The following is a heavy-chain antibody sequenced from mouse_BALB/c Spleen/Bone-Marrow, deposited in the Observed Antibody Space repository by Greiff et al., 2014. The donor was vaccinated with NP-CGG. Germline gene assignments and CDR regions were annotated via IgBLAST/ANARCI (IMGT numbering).Heavy chain of an antibody. CDR3: AGAGNSPAWFAY. V-gene: IGHV2-6-4*01. CDR2: IWGGGST. D-gene: IGHD2-1*01. J-gene: IGHJ3*01. Sequence: VMLVESGPGLVAPSQSLSITCTVSGFSLSRYSVHWVRQPPGKGLEWLGMIWGGGSTDYNSALKSRLSISKDNSKSQVFLKMKSLQLDSRAISFFAGAGNSPAWFAYWGQGTLVTVSA. CDR1: GFSLSRYS.